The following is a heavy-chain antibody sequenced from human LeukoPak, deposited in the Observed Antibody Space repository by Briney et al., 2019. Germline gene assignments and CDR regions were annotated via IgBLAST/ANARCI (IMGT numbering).Heavy chain of an antibody. CDR2: IYGDDDK. D-gene: IGHD3-16*01. Sequence: SGPTLVNPTQTLTLTCTFSGFSLSTSAVGVGWIRQPPGKALECLALIYGDDDKRYSPSLKSRLTITKDTSKNQVVLTVTNMDPVDTATYYCAHITGGLFDVWGQGTMVTVSS. CDR1: GFSLSTSAVG. CDR3: AHITGGLFDV. J-gene: IGHJ3*01. V-gene: IGHV2-5*02.